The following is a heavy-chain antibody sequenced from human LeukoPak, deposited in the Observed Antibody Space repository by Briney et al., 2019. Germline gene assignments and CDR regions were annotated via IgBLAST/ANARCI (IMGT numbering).Heavy chain of an antibody. J-gene: IGHJ4*02. CDR1: GFTFSSSS. CDR2: ITDAVGST. Sequence: PGGSLRLSCAASGFTFSSSSISWVRQAPGKGLEWVSAITDAVGSTHYADSVKGRFTISSDNSKNTLYLQMNSLRAEDTAVYYCARGTPYDYVWGSYLNFDYWGQGTLVTVSS. V-gene: IGHV3-23*01. D-gene: IGHD3-16*01. CDR3: ARGTPYDYVWGSYLNFDY.